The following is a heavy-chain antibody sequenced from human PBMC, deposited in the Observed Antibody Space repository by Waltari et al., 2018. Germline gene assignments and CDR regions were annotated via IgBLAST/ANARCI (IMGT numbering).Heavy chain of an antibody. J-gene: IGHJ4*02. CDR3: VKALGANNVWMRSFDY. CDR2: ISYTGITT. Sequence: EVQLVESGGGLVQPGGSLRLSCSGSGFTFNTYAMHWVRQAPGKGLEYVAAISYTGITTYYADSVKGRFTISRDNSKNTLLLQMSSLRAEDAAVYYCVKALGANNVWMRSFDYWGQGTLVTVSS. D-gene: IGHD3-16*01. CDR1: GFTFNTYA. V-gene: IGHV3-64D*08.